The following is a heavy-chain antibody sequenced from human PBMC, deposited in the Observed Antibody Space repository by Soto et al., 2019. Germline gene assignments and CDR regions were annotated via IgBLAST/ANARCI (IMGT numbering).Heavy chain of an antibody. CDR1: GYTFTSYG. V-gene: IGHV1-18*01. D-gene: IGHD3-3*01. CDR2: ISAYNGNT. J-gene: IGHJ5*02. CDR3: ARDYFRIPPWANNWFDP. Sequence: ASVKVSCKASGYTFTSYGISWVRQAPGQGLEWMGWISAYNGNTNYAQKLQGRVTMTTDTSTSTAYMELRSLRSDDTAVYYCARDYFRIPPWANNWFDPWGQGTLVTVSS.